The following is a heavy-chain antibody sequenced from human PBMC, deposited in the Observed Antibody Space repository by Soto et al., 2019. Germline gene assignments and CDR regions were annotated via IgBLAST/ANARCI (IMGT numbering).Heavy chain of an antibody. V-gene: IGHV1-18*01. CDR2: ISAYNGNT. D-gene: IGHD2-21*01. Sequence: ILSAHHAPGQGFEWMGWISAYNGNTNYGQKLQGRVTMTTDTSTSTAYMELRSLRSDDTAVYYCARDEKNIVLVIGHSWFDSCGQG. CDR3: ARDEKNIVLVIGHSWFDS. J-gene: IGHJ5*01.